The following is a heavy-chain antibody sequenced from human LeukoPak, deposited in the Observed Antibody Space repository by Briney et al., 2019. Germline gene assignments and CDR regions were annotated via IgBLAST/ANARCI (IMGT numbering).Heavy chain of an antibody. CDR1: GFTVSSNY. V-gene: IGHV3-23*01. Sequence: GGSLRLSCAASGFTVSSNYMSWVRQAPGKGLEWVSGIGASGGSTYYADSVKGRFTISRDNSKNTLYLQMNSLRAEDTAVYYCAKAEGYDILTGLDYWGQGTLVTVSS. D-gene: IGHD3-9*01. CDR2: IGASGGST. J-gene: IGHJ4*02. CDR3: AKAEGYDILTGLDY.